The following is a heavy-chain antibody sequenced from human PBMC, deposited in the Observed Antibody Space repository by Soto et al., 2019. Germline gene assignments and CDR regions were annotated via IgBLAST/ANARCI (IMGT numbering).Heavy chain of an antibody. V-gene: IGHV4-4*02. CDR1: SGSISSSNW. J-gene: IGHJ3*02. CDR2: IYRSGST. D-gene: IGHD3-16*02. Sequence: QVQLQESGPGLVKPSGTLSLTCAVSSGSISSSNWWSWVRQPPGKGLEWIGEIYRSGSTNYNPSLKSLVPLSVDKSNNQFTRKLSSVTAADTAVYYCARDLVYYDYIWGSYRHEVDAFDIWGPGTMVTVSS. CDR3: ARDLVYYDYIWGSYRHEVDAFDI.